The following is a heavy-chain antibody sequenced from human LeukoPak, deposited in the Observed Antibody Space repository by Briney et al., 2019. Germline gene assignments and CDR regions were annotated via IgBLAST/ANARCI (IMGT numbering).Heavy chain of an antibody. J-gene: IGHJ4*02. CDR1: GFTFSNYW. CDR3: ARDYDFWSGFFDY. CDR2: INSDGSST. V-gene: IGHV3-74*01. Sequence: GGSLRLSCAASGFTFSNYWMHWVRQAPGKGLVWFSRINSDGSSTSYADSVKGRFTISRDNAKNTLSLQMNSLRAEDTAVYYCARDYDFWSGFFDYWGQGTLVTVSS. D-gene: IGHD3-3*01.